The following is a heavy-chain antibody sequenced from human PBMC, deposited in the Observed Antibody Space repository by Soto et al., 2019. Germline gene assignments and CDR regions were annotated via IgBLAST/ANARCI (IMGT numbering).Heavy chain of an antibody. CDR1: GGSFSGYY. CDR3: ARRDGAAAKTSAPNFDY. D-gene: IGHD6-13*01. CDR2: INHSGST. J-gene: IGHJ4*02. Sequence: SETLSLTCAVYGGSFSGYYWSWIRQPPGKGLEWIGEINHSGSTNYNPSLKSRVTISVDTSKNQFSLKLSSVTAADTAVYYCARRDGAAAKTSAPNFDYWGQGTLVTVSS. V-gene: IGHV4-34*01.